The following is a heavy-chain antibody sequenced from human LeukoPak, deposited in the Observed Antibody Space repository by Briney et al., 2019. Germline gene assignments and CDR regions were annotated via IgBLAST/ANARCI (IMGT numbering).Heavy chain of an antibody. V-gene: IGHV4-59*01. Sequence: SETLSLTCTVSGGAISFYYWSWIRQPPGKGLGWMAYMYYSGSTNYNPSLKSRVTISVDTSKNQFSLKLSSVTAADTAVYYCARGGSIVGATPHDTFDIWGQGTMVTVSS. D-gene: IGHD1-26*01. CDR1: GGAISFYY. CDR2: MYYSGST. CDR3: ARGGSIVGATPHDTFDI. J-gene: IGHJ3*02.